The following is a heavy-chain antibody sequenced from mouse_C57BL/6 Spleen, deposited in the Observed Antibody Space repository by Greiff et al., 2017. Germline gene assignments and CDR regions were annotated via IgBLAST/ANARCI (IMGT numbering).Heavy chain of an antibody. CDR2: INPNNGGT. J-gene: IGHJ3*01. CDR1: GYTFTDYN. CDR3: ARSYGLPWFAY. Sequence: VQLKESGPELVKPGASVKMSCKASGYTFTDYNMHWVKQSHGKSLEWIGYINPNNGGTSYNQKFKGKATLTVNKSSSTAYMELRSLTSEDSAVYYCARSYGLPWFAYWGQGTLVTVSA. V-gene: IGHV1-22*01. D-gene: IGHD1-1*01.